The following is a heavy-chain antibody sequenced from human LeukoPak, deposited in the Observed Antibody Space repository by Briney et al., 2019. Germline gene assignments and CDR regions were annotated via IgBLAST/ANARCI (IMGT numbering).Heavy chain of an antibody. Sequence: PGGSLRLSCAASGFTFSSYAMHWVRQAPGEGLEWVAVISYDGSNKYYADSVKGRFTISRDNSKNTLYLQMNSLRAEDTAVYYCARVKRGSYGDYWGQGTLVTVSS. V-gene: IGHV3-30-3*01. CDR1: GFTFSSYA. CDR2: ISYDGSNK. CDR3: ARVKRGSYGDY. J-gene: IGHJ4*02. D-gene: IGHD1-26*01.